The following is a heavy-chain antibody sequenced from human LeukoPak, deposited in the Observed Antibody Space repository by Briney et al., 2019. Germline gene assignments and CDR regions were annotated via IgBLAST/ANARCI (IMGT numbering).Heavy chain of an antibody. CDR2: ISVSGHRT. V-gene: IGHV3-23*01. CDR3: AKDRLYGSSWYGAGDY. CDR1: GFTFSSYS. Sequence: GGSLTLSCAASGFTFSSYSMSWVRQAPGKGLEWISGISVSGHRTYHAASVKGRFTISRDNSNNMVYLQMNSLRAEDTALYYCAKDRLYGSSWYGAGDYWGQGTLVTVSS. J-gene: IGHJ4*02. D-gene: IGHD6-13*01.